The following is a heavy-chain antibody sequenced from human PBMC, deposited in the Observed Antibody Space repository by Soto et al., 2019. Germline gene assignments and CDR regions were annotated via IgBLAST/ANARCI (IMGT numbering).Heavy chain of an antibody. D-gene: IGHD6-13*01. V-gene: IGHV3-23*01. CDR1: GFTFSSYA. J-gene: IGHJ4*02. CDR3: AKENGYSSSWFEFDY. Sequence: EVQLLESGGGLVQPGGSLRLSCAASGFTFSSYAMSWVRQAPGKGLEWVSAISGSGGSTYYADSVKGRFTISIDNSKNTLYLRRNNQGAEDTAVYYCAKENGYSSSWFEFDYWGQGTLVTVTS. CDR2: ISGSGGST.